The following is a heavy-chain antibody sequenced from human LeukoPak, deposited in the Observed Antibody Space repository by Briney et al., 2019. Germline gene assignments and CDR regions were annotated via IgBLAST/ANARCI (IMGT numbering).Heavy chain of an antibody. V-gene: IGHV4-39*01. D-gene: IGHD2-2*01. CDR2: VSYSGTT. CDR3: AKLTCSSTFCPLDY. Sequence: SETLSLTCTVSGGSISSSSFFWTWIRQPPGKGLEWIGTVSYSGTTYYSPSLKSRVTISVDTSKNQFSLRLTSVTAADTALYYCAKLTCSSTFCPLDYWGQGTLVTVSS. J-gene: IGHJ4*02. CDR1: GGSISSSSFF.